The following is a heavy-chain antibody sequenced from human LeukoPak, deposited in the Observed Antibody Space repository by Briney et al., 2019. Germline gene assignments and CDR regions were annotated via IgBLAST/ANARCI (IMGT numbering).Heavy chain of an antibody. J-gene: IGHJ3*02. D-gene: IGHD2-2*01. Sequence: GASVKVSCKVSGYTLTELSMHWVRQAPGKRLEWMGGFDPEDGETIYAQKFQGRVTMTEDTSTDTAYMELSSLRSEDTAVYYCATDGPREGYCSSTSCPRAAFDIWGQGTMVTVSS. CDR3: ATDGPREGYCSSTSCPRAAFDI. CDR1: GYTLTELS. V-gene: IGHV1-24*01. CDR2: FDPEDGET.